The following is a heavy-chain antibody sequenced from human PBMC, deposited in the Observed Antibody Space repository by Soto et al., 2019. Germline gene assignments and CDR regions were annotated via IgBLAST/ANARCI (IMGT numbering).Heavy chain of an antibody. Sequence: ASVRVSCKVSGSRFSNYVISWVRQAPGHGLEWLGRIIPIFNSTKYAQNFQGRVTITADKSTSTASLELSSLRSDDTAVYYCAREGRGKKAGYNGLVSLGYWGQGTLVTVSS. V-gene: IGHV1-69*06. J-gene: IGHJ4*02. CDR2: IIPIFNST. D-gene: IGHD2-2*02. CDR1: GSRFSNYV. CDR3: AREGRGKKAGYNGLVSLGY.